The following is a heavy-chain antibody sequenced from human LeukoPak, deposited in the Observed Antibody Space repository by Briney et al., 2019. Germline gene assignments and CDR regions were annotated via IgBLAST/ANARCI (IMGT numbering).Heavy chain of an antibody. CDR2: IWYDGSNK. D-gene: IGHD6-13*01. J-gene: IGHJ4*02. CDR3: ARVGSSSWYGDY. CDR1: GFTFSSYG. V-gene: IGHV3-33*01. Sequence: GGSLRLSCAASGFTFSSYGMHWVRQVPDKGLEWVAVIWYDGSNKYYADSVKGRLTISRDNSKNTLYLQMNSLRAEDTAVYYCARVGSSSWYGDYWGQGTLVTVSS.